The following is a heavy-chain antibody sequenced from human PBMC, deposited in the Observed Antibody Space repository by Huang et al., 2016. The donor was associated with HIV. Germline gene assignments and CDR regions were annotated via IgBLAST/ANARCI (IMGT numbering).Heavy chain of an antibody. Sequence: EVQLVESGGGLAQPGGSLRLSCVASGYTFSTYSMNWVRTAPGKGLEWVSYISKTSGATAYAESVKGRFTVSRDNVKNSLYLQMNRLRVEDTAMYYCVRDSSSGLQLRYWGQGALVIVS. CDR1: GYTFSTYS. V-gene: IGHV3-48*01. CDR3: VRDSSSGLQLRY. J-gene: IGHJ4*02. D-gene: IGHD3-22*01. CDR2: ISKTSGAT.